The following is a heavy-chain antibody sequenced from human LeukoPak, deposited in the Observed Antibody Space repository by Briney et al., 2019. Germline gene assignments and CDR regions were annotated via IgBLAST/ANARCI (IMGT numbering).Heavy chain of an antibody. J-gene: IGHJ5*02. CDR3: ARVPLYDYVWGSYRPNWFDP. CDR2: NYYSGST. Sequence: SETLSLTCTVSGGSISSGGYYWSWIRQHPGKGLEWIGYNYYSGSTYYNSSLKSRVTISVDTSKNQFSLKLSSVTAADTAVYYCARVPLYDYVWGSYRPNWFDPWGQGTLVTVSS. CDR1: GGSISSGGYY. V-gene: IGHV4-31*03. D-gene: IGHD3-16*02.